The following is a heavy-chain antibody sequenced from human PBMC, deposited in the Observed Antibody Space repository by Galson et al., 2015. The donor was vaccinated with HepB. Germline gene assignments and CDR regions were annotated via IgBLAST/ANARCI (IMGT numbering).Heavy chain of an antibody. CDR1: GFTFSSYG. CDR2: IWYDGSNK. D-gene: IGHD3-22*01. Sequence: SLRLSCAASGFTFSSYGMHWARQAPGKGLEWVAIIWYDGSNKYYADSVKGRFTISRDNSKNTLYLQMNSLRAEDTAVYYCARGWDYYDSSVSVWGLGTTVTVSS. CDR3: ARGWDYYDSSVSV. V-gene: IGHV3-33*01. J-gene: IGHJ6*02.